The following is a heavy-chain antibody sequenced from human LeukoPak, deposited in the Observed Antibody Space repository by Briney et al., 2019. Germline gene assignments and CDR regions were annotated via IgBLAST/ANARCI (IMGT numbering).Heavy chain of an antibody. CDR2: IWYDGSNK. CDR3: ARDTQGMDA. J-gene: IGHJ6*04. Sequence: GGSLRLSCAASGFTFSTYGMHWVRQAPGKGLEWVAVIWYDGSNKYYADSVKGRFTISRDNSKNTLYLQMNSLRAEDTAVYYCARDTQGMDAWGKGTTVTVSS. V-gene: IGHV3-33*01. CDR1: GFTFSTYG.